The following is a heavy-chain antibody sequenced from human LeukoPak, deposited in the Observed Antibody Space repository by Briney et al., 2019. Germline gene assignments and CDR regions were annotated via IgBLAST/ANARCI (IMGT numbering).Heavy chain of an antibody. CDR2: IWYDGSNK. CDR3: AREGRVGAIGWFDP. Sequence: PGESLRLSCAASGFTLSSYGMHWVRQAPGKGLEWVAVIWYDGSNKYYADSVKGRFTISRDNSKNTLYLQMNSLGAEDTAGYYCAREGRVGAIGWFDPWGQGTLVTVSS. CDR1: GFTLSSYG. V-gene: IGHV3-33*08. J-gene: IGHJ5*02. D-gene: IGHD1-26*01.